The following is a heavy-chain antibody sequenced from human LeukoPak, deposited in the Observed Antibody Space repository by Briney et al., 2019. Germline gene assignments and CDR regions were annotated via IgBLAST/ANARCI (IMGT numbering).Heavy chain of an antibody. V-gene: IGHV3-21*01. Sequence: GGSLRLSCAASGFTFSSYSMNWVRQAPGKGLEWVSSISSSSSYIYYADSVKGRFTISRDNAKNSLYLQMNSLRAEDTAVYYCARGRYGSHDAFDIWGQGTTVTVSS. J-gene: IGHJ3*02. CDR2: ISSSSSYI. CDR1: GFTFSSYS. D-gene: IGHD3-16*01. CDR3: ARGRYGSHDAFDI.